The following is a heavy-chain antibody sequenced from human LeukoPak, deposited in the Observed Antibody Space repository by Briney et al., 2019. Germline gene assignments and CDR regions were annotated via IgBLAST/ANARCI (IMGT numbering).Heavy chain of an antibody. D-gene: IGHD1-26*01. CDR1: GYTFTSYY. J-gene: IGHJ5*02. CDR2: INPTGGST. V-gene: IGHV1-46*01. Sequence: GVSVKVSCKASGYTFTSYYMHWVRQARGQGLEWMGLINPTGGSTGYAQKFQGRVTMTRDMSTSTDYMELSSLRSEDTAIYYCARDNSVGDNAWWFDPWGQGTLVTVSS. CDR3: ARDNSVGDNAWWFDP.